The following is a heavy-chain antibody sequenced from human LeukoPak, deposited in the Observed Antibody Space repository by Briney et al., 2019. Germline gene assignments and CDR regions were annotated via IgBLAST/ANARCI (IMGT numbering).Heavy chain of an antibody. D-gene: IGHD6-13*01. Sequence: GESLRLFCAASGFTFRRYAMSWVRQAPGGGLEGGSSISMSSTYLYYADSLKGRFTTTRHNAKNSLYLQMNSLRAEDTAVYYCAREFRTAAGKSFDYWGRGTLVIVSS. CDR2: ISMSSTYL. J-gene: IGHJ4*02. V-gene: IGHV3-21*01. CDR1: GFTFRRYA. CDR3: AREFRTAAGKSFDY.